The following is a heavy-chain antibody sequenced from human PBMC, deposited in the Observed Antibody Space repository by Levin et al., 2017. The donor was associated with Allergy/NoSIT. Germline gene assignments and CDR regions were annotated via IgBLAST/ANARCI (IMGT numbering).Heavy chain of an antibody. V-gene: IGHV4-59*01. CDR3: ARVIAVSGTLFDS. Sequence: SETLSLTCTVSGGSITSYYWSWIRQPPGKGLEWIGYVCHIGTTNYNPSLKSRVTISVDTSKNQFSLKLTSVTAADTAVYYCARVIAVSGTLFDSWGQGTLVTVSS. CDR2: VCHIGTT. D-gene: IGHD6-19*01. J-gene: IGHJ5*01. CDR1: GGSITSYY.